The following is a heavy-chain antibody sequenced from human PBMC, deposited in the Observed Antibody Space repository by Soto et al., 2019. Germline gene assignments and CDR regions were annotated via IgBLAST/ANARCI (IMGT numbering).Heavy chain of an antibody. CDR2: INHSGST. V-gene: IGHV4-34*01. Sequence: XETPSLTLPVHGWLFSGYYLILIRQPPGKGLESIGEINHSGSTNYNPSLKSRVTISVDTSKNQFSLKLSSVTAADTAVYYCARTGYSSGWYKAAFDIWGQGTMVTVSS. D-gene: IGHD6-19*01. CDR3: ARTGYSSGWYKAAFDI. J-gene: IGHJ3*02. CDR1: GWLFSGYY.